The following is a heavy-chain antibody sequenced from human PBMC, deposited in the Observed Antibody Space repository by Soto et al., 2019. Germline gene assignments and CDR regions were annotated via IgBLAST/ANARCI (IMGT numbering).Heavy chain of an antibody. CDR3: ARDRTVLRFLEWLSPPYYYGMDV. J-gene: IGHJ6*02. D-gene: IGHD3-3*01. Sequence: SGGSLRLSCAASGFTFSSYGMHWVRQAPGKGLEWVAVIWYDGSNKYYADSVKGRFTISRDNSKNTLYLQMNSLRAEDTAVYYCARDRTVLRFLEWLSPPYYYGMDVWGQGTTVTVSS. CDR1: GFTFSSYG. CDR2: IWYDGSNK. V-gene: IGHV3-33*01.